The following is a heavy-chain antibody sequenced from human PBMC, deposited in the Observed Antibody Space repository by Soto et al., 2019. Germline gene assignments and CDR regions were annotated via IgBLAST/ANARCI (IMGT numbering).Heavy chain of an antibody. V-gene: IGHV3-48*01. D-gene: IGHD2-2*01. CDR3: AILTGGAAMGPGFDY. CDR1: GFTFSSYN. J-gene: IGHJ4*01. Sequence: EVQLVESGGDFVQSGGSLRLSCAASGFTFSSYNMNWVRQAPGKGLEWISYISSSSSTIYYADSVKGRFTISRDNAKKPLYRQIDIQRVKYTAVYHCAILTGGAAMGPGFDYWGHGTLVTVPS. CDR2: ISSSSSTI.